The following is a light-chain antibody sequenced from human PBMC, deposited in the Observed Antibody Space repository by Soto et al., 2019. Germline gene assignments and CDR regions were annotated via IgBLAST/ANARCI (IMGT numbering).Light chain of an antibody. CDR1: QSISTW. CDR2: KAS. Sequence: DIQMTQSPSTLSASVGDRLTITCRASQSISTWLAWYQQKPGKAPNLLIYKASSLESGVPSGFSGSGSGTEFTLTISSLQPNDFATYYCQQYNTYPATFGQGTKVEIK. CDR3: QQYNTYPAT. J-gene: IGKJ1*01. V-gene: IGKV1-5*03.